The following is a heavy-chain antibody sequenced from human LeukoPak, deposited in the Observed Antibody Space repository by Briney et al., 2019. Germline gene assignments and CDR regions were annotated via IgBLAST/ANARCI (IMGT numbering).Heavy chain of an antibody. CDR3: ARDQGFGDYAALY. D-gene: IGHD4-17*01. V-gene: IGHV1-18*01. J-gene: IGHJ4*02. CDR2: IRESNGDT. Sequence: ASVIVSCKASGDALKTYGVTWVRQAPGQGLEWMGWIRESNGDTHYAQNLQGRVTMTADTSTRTAYMELRSLTSDDTAVYYCARDQGFGDYAALYWGQGTLVAVSS. CDR1: GDALKTYG.